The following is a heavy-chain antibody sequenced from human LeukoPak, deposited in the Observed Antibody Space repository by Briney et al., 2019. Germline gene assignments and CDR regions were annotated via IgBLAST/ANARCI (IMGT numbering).Heavy chain of an antibody. D-gene: IGHD4-11*01. J-gene: IGHJ5*02. V-gene: IGHV4-34*01. CDR2: INHSGST. CDR1: GGSFSGYY. CDR3: ARGKYSNNH. Sequence: SETLSLTCAVYGGSFSGYYWSWIRQPPGKGLEWIGEINHSGSTNYNPSLKSRVTISVDTSKSQFSLKLSSVTAADTAVYYCARGKYSNNHWGQGTLVTVSS.